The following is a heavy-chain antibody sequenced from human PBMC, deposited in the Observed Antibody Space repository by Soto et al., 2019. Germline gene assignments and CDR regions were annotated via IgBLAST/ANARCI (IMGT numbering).Heavy chain of an antibody. CDR2: ISYDGSNK. J-gene: IGHJ4*02. D-gene: IGHD3-16*01. CDR1: GFTFRSYG. CDR3: AKWGEYYFDY. V-gene: IGHV3-30*18. Sequence: QVQLVESGGGVVQPGRSLRLSCAASGFTFRSYGMHWVRQAPGKGLEWVAVISYDGSNKYYADSVKGRFTISRDNSKNTLYLQMNSLRAEDTAVYYCAKWGEYYFDYWGQGTLVTVSS.